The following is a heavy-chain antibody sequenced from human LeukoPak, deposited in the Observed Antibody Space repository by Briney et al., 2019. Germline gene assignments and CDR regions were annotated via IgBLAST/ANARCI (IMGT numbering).Heavy chain of an antibody. CDR3: ARVVGSSTSSIWFDP. V-gene: IGHV4-39*01. CDR2: IYYSGST. D-gene: IGHD2-2*01. CDR1: GGSISSSSYY. Sequence: SETLSLTCTVSGGSISSSSYYWGWIRQPPGKGLEWIGSIYYSGSTYYNPSLKSRVTISVDTSKNQFSLKLSSVTAADTAVYYCARVVGSSTSSIWFDPWGQGTLVTVSS. J-gene: IGHJ5*02.